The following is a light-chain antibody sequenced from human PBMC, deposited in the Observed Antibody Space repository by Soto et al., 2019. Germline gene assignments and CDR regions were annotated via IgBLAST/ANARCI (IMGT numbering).Light chain of an antibody. V-gene: IGKV1-39*01. CDR1: QSISSY. Sequence: DIQMTQSPSSLSASVGNIFTITCRASQSISSYLNWYQQKPGKAPKLLIYAASSLQSGVPSRLSGSGSGTDLTITISSMKHEDFATYYCQQSYSTTRTFGHGTKVDI. J-gene: IGKJ1*01. CDR2: AAS. CDR3: QQSYSTTRT.